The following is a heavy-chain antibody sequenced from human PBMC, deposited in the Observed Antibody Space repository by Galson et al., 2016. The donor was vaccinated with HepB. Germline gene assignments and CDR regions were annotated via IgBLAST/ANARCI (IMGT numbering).Heavy chain of an antibody. D-gene: IGHD4-11*01. J-gene: IGHJ4*02. CDR3: ARDQSESGPATVDY. CDR2: INTDETNT. V-gene: IGHV3-74*01. CDR1: GFNFRTWW. Sequence: SLRLSCAASGFNFRTWWMHWVRQAPGKGLEWVSRINTDETNTKYADSVKGRFTVSRDNAKNILYLQMSSMTAEDTAVYYCARDQSESGPATVDYWGQGTLLTVS.